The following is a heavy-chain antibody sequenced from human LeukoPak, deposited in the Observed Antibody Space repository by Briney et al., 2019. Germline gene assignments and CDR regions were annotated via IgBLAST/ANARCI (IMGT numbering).Heavy chain of an antibody. V-gene: IGHV3-30-3*01. D-gene: IGHD5-12*01. J-gene: IGHJ4*02. Sequence: GRSLRLSCAASGFTFSSYAMHWVRQAPGKGLEWVAVISYDGSNKYYADSVKGRFTISRDNSKNTLYLQMNSLRAEDTAVYYCARDAPTFGGYSGYDYYFDYWGQGTLVTVSS. CDR3: ARDAPTFGGYSGYDYYFDY. CDR2: ISYDGSNK. CDR1: GFTFSSYA.